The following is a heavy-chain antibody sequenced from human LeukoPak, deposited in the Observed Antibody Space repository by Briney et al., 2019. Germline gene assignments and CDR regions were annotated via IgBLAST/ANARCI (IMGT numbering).Heavy chain of an antibody. CDR3: ARHFDVQPIDY. CDR1: GGSFSGYY. D-gene: IGHD5-18*01. Sequence: SETLSLTCAVYGGSFSGYYWSWIRQPPGKGLEWIGEINRSGSTYYNPSLKSRVTISVDTSKNQFSLKLSSVTAADTAVYYCARHFDVQPIDYWGQGTLVTVSS. CDR2: INRSGST. J-gene: IGHJ4*02. V-gene: IGHV4-34*01.